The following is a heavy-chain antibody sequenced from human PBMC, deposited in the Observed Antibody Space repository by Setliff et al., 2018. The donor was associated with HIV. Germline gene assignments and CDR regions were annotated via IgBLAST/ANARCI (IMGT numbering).Heavy chain of an antibody. Sequence: SETLSLTCTVSGGSIDSGNYDWNWVRQPGGKGLEWIGRIYTRGSTKYSPTFESRVTMSLDTSKNQFSLNLRSVTAADTAVYYCASPASGGSSGQYHYWGQGTLVTVSS. V-gene: IGHV4-61*02. CDR1: GGSIDSGNYD. CDR2: IYTRGST. D-gene: IGHD6-19*01. J-gene: IGHJ4*02. CDR3: ASPASGGSSGQYHY.